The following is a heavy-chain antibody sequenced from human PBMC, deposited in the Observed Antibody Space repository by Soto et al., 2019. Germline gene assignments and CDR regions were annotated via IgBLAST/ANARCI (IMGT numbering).Heavy chain of an antibody. CDR3: ARDLGERQFSHSSSWDNWFDP. CDR2: IIPILGIA. V-gene: IGHV1-69*04. CDR1: GGTFSSYT. D-gene: IGHD6-13*01. J-gene: IGHJ5*02. Sequence: APVKVSCKASGGTFSSYTISWVRQAPGQGLEWMGRIIPILGIANYAQKFQGRVTITADKSTSTAYMELSSLRSEDTAVYYCARDLGERQFSHSSSWDNWFDPWGQGTLVTVSS.